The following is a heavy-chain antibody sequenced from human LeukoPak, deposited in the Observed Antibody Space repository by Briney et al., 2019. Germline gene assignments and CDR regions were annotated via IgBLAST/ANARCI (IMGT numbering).Heavy chain of an antibody. Sequence: ASVKVSCKASGYTFTSYAMHWVRQAPGQRLEWMGWINPNSGGTNYAQKFQGRVTMTRDTSISTAYMELSRLRSDDTAVYYCAREARITMVRGVIGAFDIWGQGTMVTVSS. D-gene: IGHD3-10*01. J-gene: IGHJ3*02. CDR3: AREARITMVRGVIGAFDI. CDR1: GYTFTSYA. V-gene: IGHV1-2*02. CDR2: INPNSGGT.